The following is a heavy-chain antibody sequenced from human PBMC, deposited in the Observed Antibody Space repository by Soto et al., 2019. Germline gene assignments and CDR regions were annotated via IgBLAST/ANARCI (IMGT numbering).Heavy chain of an antibody. D-gene: IGHD3-22*01. CDR3: AREGDYYDSSGYENDAFDI. CDR2: IIPIFGTA. CDR1: GGTFSSYA. J-gene: IGHJ3*02. V-gene: IGHV1-69*01. Sequence: QVQLVQSGAEVKKPGSSVKVSCKASGGTFSSYAISWARQAPGQGLEWMGGIIPIFGTANYAQKFQGRVTITADESTSTAYMELSSLRSEDTAVYYCAREGDYYDSSGYENDAFDIWGQGTMVTVSS.